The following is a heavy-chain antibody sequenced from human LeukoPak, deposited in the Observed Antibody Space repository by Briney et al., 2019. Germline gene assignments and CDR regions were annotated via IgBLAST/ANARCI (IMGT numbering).Heavy chain of an antibody. Sequence: ASVKVSCKAPGGTFNSYGISWVRLAPGQGLEWMGGVIAIFGRIKYGQKFQGRATITTDESTSTAYMELSSLTSEDTGVYYCARGELGDRSGFSFFDYWGQGTLVTVSS. CDR2: VIAIFGRI. D-gene: IGHD3-22*01. V-gene: IGHV1-69*05. CDR3: ARGELGDRSGFSFFDY. J-gene: IGHJ4*02. CDR1: GGTFNSYG.